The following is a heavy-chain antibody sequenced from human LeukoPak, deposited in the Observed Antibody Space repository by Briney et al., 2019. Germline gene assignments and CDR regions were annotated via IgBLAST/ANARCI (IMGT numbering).Heavy chain of an antibody. V-gene: IGHV3-64*01. D-gene: IGHD3-3*02. CDR1: GFSLSSYA. CDR3: AKTFLEWFYNPPRWVWFDP. J-gene: IGHJ5*02. Sequence: GGSLRLSCAASGFSLSSYAMHWVRQAPGKGLEYVSADSSNGGSTFYANSVKGRVTIFRDNSKNTLYLQMGSLRSEDTAVYYCAKTFLEWFYNPPRWVWFDPWGQGTLVTVSS. CDR2: DSSNGGST.